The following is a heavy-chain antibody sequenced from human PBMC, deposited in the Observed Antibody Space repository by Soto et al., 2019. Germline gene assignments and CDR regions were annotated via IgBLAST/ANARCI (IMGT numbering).Heavy chain of an antibody. V-gene: IGHV3-23*01. Sequence: GGSLSPSCPASAFTFANYAIMWVRPAPAKGLEWVSSIGGSGRTTYYADAVKGRFTIARDNSNTTLFLQMIRRRAEDTAVYYCANSRSCDRGGDVYDYWGRGTLVTVSS. D-gene: IGHD2-21*01. CDR1: AFTFANYA. J-gene: IGHJ4*02. CDR3: ANSRSCDRGGDVYDY. CDR2: IGGSGRTT.